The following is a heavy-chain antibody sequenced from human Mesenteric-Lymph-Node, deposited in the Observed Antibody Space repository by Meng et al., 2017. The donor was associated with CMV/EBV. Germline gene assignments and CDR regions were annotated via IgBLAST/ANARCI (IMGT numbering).Heavy chain of an antibody. J-gene: IGHJ6*02. D-gene: IGHD2-2*02. Sequence: ASVKVSCKASGYTFSAYYIHWVRQAPGQGLEWMGWINPNSGGTNYAQKFQGRVTMTRDTSISTAYMELSRLRSDDTAVYYCARVGDCTTTTCYTPFSSSPYYFLMDVWGQGTTVTVSS. CDR3: ARVGDCTTTTCYTPFSSSPYYFLMDV. V-gene: IGHV1-2*02. CDR1: GYTFSAYY. CDR2: INPNSGGT.